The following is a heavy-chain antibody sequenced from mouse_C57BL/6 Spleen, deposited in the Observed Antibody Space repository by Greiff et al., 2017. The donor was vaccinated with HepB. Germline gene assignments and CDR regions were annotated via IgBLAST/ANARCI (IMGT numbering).Heavy chain of an antibody. D-gene: IGHD1-1*01. V-gene: IGHV14-1*01. CDR2: IDPEDGDT. Sequence: EVQLQQSGAELVRPGASVKLSCTASGFNIKDYYMHWVKQRPEQGLEWIGRIDPEDGDTEYAPKFQGKATMTADTSSNKAYLQLSSLTSEDTAVYYCTTGDYYGTWFAYWGQGTLVTVSA. CDR3: TTGDYYGTWFAY. J-gene: IGHJ3*01. CDR1: GFNIKDYY.